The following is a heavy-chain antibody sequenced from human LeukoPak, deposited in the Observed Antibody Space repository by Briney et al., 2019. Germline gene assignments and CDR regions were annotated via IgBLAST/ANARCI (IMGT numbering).Heavy chain of an antibody. V-gene: IGHV3-7*01. CDR2: IKQDGSEK. Sequence: PGGSLRLSCAASGFTFSSYWMSWVRQAPGKGLEWVANIKQDGSEKYYVDSVKGRFTISRDNAKNSLYLQMNSLRAEDTAVYYCARESRVSIFGVVVAYRMDVWGKGTTVTVSS. J-gene: IGHJ6*04. CDR1: GFTFSSYW. CDR3: ARESRVSIFGVVVAYRMDV. D-gene: IGHD3-3*02.